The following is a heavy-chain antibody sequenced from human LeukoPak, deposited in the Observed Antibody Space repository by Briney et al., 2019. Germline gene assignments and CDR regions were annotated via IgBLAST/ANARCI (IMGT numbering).Heavy chain of an antibody. V-gene: IGHV1-18*01. J-gene: IGHJ4*02. CDR1: GYTFTSYG. D-gene: IGHD5-24*01. Sequence: ASVKVSCKASGYTFTSYGISWVRQAPGQGLEWMGWISPYNGNTNYAQKLQGRVTMTTDTSTTTAYMELRSLRSDDTAVYYCAREMATIVNQFDYWGQGTLVAVSS. CDR2: ISPYNGNT. CDR3: AREMATIVNQFDY.